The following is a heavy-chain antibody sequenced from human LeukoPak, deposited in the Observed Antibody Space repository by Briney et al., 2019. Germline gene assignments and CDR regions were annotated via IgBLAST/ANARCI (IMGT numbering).Heavy chain of an antibody. D-gene: IGHD5-12*01. V-gene: IGHV4-34*01. Sequence: PSETPSPTRPVYGGAFRGFYWSGIRQPPGKGLGGIGEINHSGSTNYNPSLKSRVTISVDTSKNQFSLKLSSVTAADTAVYYCARAGWLRTKGYFDYWGQGTLVTVSS. CDR2: INHSGST. CDR1: GGAFRGFY. CDR3: ARAGWLRTKGYFDY. J-gene: IGHJ4*02.